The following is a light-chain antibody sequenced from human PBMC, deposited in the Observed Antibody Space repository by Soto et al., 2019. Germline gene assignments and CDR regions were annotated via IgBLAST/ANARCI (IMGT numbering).Light chain of an antibody. J-gene: IGKJ1*01. Sequence: DIQMTQSPSTLSGSVGDRFTITCRASQTIIIWLTWYQQKPGKAPKLLIYKASTLKSGVPSRFSGSGSGTEFTLTISSLQPDDFATYYCQHYNSYPEAFGQGTKVDIK. V-gene: IGKV1-5*03. CDR1: QTIIIW. CDR3: QHYNSYPEA. CDR2: KAS.